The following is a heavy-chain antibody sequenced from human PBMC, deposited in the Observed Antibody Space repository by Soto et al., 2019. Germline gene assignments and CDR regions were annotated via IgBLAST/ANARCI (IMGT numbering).Heavy chain of an antibody. V-gene: IGHV6-1*01. CDR3: ARGGFYMTAGLFDS. CDR2: TYYRTKWYI. Sequence: QVQLQQSGPGLVKPSQTLSLICVISGDSVSSNSQTWNWIRQSPSGGLEWLGRTYYRTKWYIEYGVSMKGRAIISPDTSKNQFSLQVTSMTPGDAAVYYCARGGFYMTAGLFDSWGQGTPVTVSS. D-gene: IGHD2-21*02. J-gene: IGHJ4*02. CDR1: GDSVSSNSQT.